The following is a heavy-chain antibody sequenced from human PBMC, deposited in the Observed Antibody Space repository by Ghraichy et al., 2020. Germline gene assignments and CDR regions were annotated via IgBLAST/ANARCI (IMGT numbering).Heavy chain of an antibody. CDR2: IYYSGST. Sequence: ESLNISCTVSGGSISSSSYYWGWIRQPPGKGLEWIGSIYYSGSTYYNPSLKSRVTISVDTSKNQFSLKLSSVTAADTAVYYCASISSDDILTGYYPFDYWGQGTLVTVSS. CDR3: ASISSDDILTGYYPFDY. D-gene: IGHD3-9*01. J-gene: IGHJ4*02. V-gene: IGHV4-39*01. CDR1: GGSISSSSYY.